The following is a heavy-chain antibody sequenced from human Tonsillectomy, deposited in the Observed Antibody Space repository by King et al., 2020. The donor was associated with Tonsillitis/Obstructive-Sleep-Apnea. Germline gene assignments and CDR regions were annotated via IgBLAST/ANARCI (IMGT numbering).Heavy chain of an antibody. CDR3: ERVRRQRGYCSSTSCYSWWYFDL. CDR1: GYTFTSYG. CDR2: ISAYNGNT. V-gene: IGHV1-18*01. Sequence: QLVQSGAEVKKPGASVKVSCKASGYTFTSYGISWVRQAPGQGLEWMGWISAYNGNTNYAQKLQGRVTMTTDTSTSTAYMELRSLRSDDTAVYYCERVRRQRGYCSSTSCYSWWYFDLWGRGTLVTVSS. J-gene: IGHJ2*01. D-gene: IGHD2-2*02.